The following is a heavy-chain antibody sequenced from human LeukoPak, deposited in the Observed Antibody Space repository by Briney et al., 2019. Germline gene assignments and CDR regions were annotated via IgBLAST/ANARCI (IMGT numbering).Heavy chain of an antibody. CDR3: ANYDILTGYFDH. J-gene: IGHJ4*02. V-gene: IGHV3-53*01. CDR1: GFTVSSNY. D-gene: IGHD3-9*01. CDR2: IYSGGST. Sequence: SGGSLRLSCAASGFTVSSNYMSWVRQAPGKGLEWVSVIYSGGSTYYADSVKGRFTISRDNSKNTLYLQMNSLRAEDTAVYYCANYDILTGYFDHWGQGTLVTVSS.